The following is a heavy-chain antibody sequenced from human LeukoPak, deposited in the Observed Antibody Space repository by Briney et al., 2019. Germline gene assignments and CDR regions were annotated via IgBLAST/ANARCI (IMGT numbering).Heavy chain of an antibody. CDR1: GYSFTDYY. CDR2: ISPNSGGT. D-gene: IGHD2-15*01. Sequence: GASVKVSCKASGYSFTDYYMHWVRQAPGQGLEWMGWISPNSGGTNYAQKFQGRVTMTWATSISTAYMDLSGLGSDDTAVYYCAVVNYFDFWGQGTLVTVSS. J-gene: IGHJ4*02. V-gene: IGHV1-2*02. CDR3: AVVNYFDF.